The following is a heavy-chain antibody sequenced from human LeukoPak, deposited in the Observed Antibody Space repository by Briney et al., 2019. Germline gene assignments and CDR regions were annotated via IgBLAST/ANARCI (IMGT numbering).Heavy chain of an antibody. CDR1: GFTFSSYG. Sequence: GGSLRLSCAASGFTFSSYGMSWVRQAPGTGLECVALIWYDGSYKYYADSVKGRFTISRDNSKNTLYLQMNSLRAEDTAVYYCARARYGDSYYFDYWGQGTLVTVSS. J-gene: IGHJ4*02. CDR3: ARARYGDSYYFDY. CDR2: IWYDGSYK. D-gene: IGHD4-17*01. V-gene: IGHV3-33*08.